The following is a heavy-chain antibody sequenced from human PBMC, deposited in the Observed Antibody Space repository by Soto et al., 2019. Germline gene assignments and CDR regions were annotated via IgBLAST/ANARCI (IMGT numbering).Heavy chain of an antibody. V-gene: IGHV1-2*02. CDR1: GYTFAAYY. CDR3: ARDPDYGDYWGYFFDS. J-gene: IGHJ4*02. Sequence: ASVKVSCKTSGYTFAAYYIHWIRQAPGQGLEWMGWINPTSGGTVYAQNFQDRVTMTRDTSISTAYMELRSLNSDDTAVYYCARDPDYGDYWGYFFDSWGQGTPVTVSS. D-gene: IGHD4-17*01. CDR2: INPTSGGT.